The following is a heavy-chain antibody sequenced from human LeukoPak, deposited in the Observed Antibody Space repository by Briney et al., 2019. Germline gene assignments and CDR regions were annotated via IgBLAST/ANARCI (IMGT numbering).Heavy chain of an antibody. CDR3: AKDSVPAAPEYFDY. J-gene: IGHJ4*02. CDR1: GFTFSSYA. D-gene: IGHD2-2*01. CDR2: ISGSGGST. Sequence: PGGSLRLSCAASGFTFSSYAMSWVRQAPGKGQQWVSAISGSGGSTYYTDSVKGRFTISRDNSKNTLYLQMNSLRAEDTAVYYCAKDSVPAAPEYFDYWGQGTLVTVSS. V-gene: IGHV3-23*01.